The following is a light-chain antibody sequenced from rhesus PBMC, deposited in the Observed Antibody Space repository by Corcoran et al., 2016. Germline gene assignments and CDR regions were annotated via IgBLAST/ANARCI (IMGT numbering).Light chain of an antibody. CDR1: SSGIGGYNF. V-gene: IGLV2-32*01. CDR2: EVT. CDR3: CSYTGSFTFYM. Sequence: QAALTQPRSVSGSPGQSVTISCTGTSSGIGGYNFVSWYQKHPGTAPKLLIYEVTKRPSGVSDRFSASKSGNTASLTISGLQAQDEADYHCCSYTGSFTFYMFGTGPRLTVL. J-gene: IGLJ1*01.